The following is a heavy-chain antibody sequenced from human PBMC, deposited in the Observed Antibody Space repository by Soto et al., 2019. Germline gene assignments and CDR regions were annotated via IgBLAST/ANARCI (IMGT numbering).Heavy chain of an antibody. D-gene: IGHD5-12*01. V-gene: IGHV1-69*04. Sequence: GASVKVSCKASGGTFSSYTISWVRQAPGQGLEWMGRIIPILGIANYAQKFQGRVTITADKSTSTAYMELSSLRSEDTAVYYCARDRIVATISAYYYYMDVWGKGTTVTVSS. CDR1: GGTFSSYT. J-gene: IGHJ6*03. CDR2: IIPILGIA. CDR3: ARDRIVATISAYYYYMDV.